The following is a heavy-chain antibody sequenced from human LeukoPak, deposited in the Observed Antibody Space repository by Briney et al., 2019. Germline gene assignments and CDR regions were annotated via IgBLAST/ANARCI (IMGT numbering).Heavy chain of an antibody. CDR3: AKDFEAYCGGDCYSKPNWFDP. V-gene: IGHV3-33*06. CDR2: IWYDGSNK. CDR1: GFTFSSYG. J-gene: IGHJ5*02. Sequence: GGSLRLSCAASGFTFSSYGMHWVRQAPGKGLEWVAVIWYDGSNKYYADSVKGRFTISRDNYKNTLSLQMNSLRAEDTAVYYCAKDFEAYCGGDCYSKPNWFDPWGQGTLVTVSS. D-gene: IGHD2-21*02.